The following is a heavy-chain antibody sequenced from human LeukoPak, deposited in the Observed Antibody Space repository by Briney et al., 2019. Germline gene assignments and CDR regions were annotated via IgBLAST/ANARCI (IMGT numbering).Heavy chain of an antibody. Sequence: GGSLRLSCAASGFTFSDYYMSWIRQAPGKGLEWVSYISSSGSTIYYADSVKGRFTISRDNAKNSLYLQMNSLRAEDTAVYYCAREHGAHYYYYYMDVWGKGTTVTVSS. CDR1: GFTFSDYY. CDR3: AREHGAHYYYYYMDV. J-gene: IGHJ6*03. D-gene: IGHD3-10*01. CDR2: ISSSGSTI. V-gene: IGHV3-11*04.